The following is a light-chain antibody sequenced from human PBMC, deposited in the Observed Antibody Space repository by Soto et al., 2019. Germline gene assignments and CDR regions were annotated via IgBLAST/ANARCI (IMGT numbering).Light chain of an antibody. CDR3: QQYGNSPRT. V-gene: IGKV3-20*01. J-gene: IGKJ1*01. CDR2: GAS. CDR1: QSVSSNY. Sequence: EIVLTQSPGTLSLSPGERATLSCRASQSVSSNYLAWYQQKPGQAPRFLIYGASIRATDIPDRFSGGGSGTDFTLTISRLEPEDFAVYYCQQYGNSPRTFGQGTKVEIK.